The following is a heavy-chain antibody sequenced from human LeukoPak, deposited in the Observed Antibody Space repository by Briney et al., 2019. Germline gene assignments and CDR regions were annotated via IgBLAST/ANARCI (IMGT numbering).Heavy chain of an antibody. D-gene: IGHD2-2*01. Sequence: GGSLRLSCAASGFTFSGSAMHWVRQASGKGLEWVGRIRSKANSYATAYAASMKGRFTISRDDSKNTAYLQMNSLKSEDTAVYYCTTLPPSDATDGHDYWGQGTLVTVSS. J-gene: IGHJ4*02. CDR1: GFTFSGSA. CDR2: IRSKANSYAT. V-gene: IGHV3-73*01. CDR3: TTLPPSDATDGHDY.